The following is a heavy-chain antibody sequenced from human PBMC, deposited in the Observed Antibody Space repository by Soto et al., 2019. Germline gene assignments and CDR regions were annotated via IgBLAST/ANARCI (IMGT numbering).Heavy chain of an antibody. J-gene: IGHJ5*02. CDR3: ARVSGYSYGYVGCFDP. CDR2: IIPILGIA. CDR1: GGTFSSYT. V-gene: IGHV1-69*02. D-gene: IGHD5-18*01. Sequence: QVQLVQSGAEVEKPGSSVKVSCKASGGTFSSYTISWVRQAPGQGLEWMGRIIPILGIANYAQKFQGSVTIPADYSTSTAYMELSSLRSEDTAVYYCARVSGYSYGYVGCFDPWGQGTLVTVSS.